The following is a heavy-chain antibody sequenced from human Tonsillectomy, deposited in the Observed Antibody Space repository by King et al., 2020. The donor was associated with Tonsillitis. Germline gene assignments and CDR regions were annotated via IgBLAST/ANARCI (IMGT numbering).Heavy chain of an antibody. CDR3: AKDITMVFEPPD. CDR2: IRGSGGSI. CDR1: GITLSNYD. D-gene: IGHD3-10*01. J-gene: IGHJ4*02. Sequence: VQLVESGGGLVQSGGSLRLSCAASGITLSNYDMSWVRQAPGKGLEWVSTIRGSGGSIYYGDSVKGRFTISRDNSKNTLCLQMNSLRAEDTAVYYCAKDITMVFEPPDWGQGTLVTVSS. V-gene: IGHV3-23*04.